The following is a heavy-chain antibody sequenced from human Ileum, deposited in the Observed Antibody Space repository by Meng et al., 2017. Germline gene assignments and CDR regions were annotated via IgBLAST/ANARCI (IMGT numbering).Heavy chain of an antibody. CDR1: GDSLSNGG. CDR2: TYYNSKWYN. Sequence: QAQLQQTGPGLGKPSQTLSLTCAIPGDSLSNGGWNWMRHSPSRGLEWLGRTYYNSKWYNDYATSLKSRMIINPDTSKNQFSLQLNSVTPEDTAVYYCARGWAATGFDYWGQGSLVTVSS. J-gene: IGHJ4*02. D-gene: IGHD6-13*01. V-gene: IGHV6-1*01. CDR3: ARGWAATGFDY.